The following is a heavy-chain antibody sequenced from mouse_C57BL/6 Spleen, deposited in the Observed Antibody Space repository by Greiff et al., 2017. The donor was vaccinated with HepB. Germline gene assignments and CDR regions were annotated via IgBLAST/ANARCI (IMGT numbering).Heavy chain of an antibody. CDR3: SSPYHYYGSSSGYFAV. J-gene: IGHJ1*03. V-gene: IGHV7-3*01. Sequence: EVHLVESGGGLVQPGGSLSLSCAASGFTFTDSYMSWVRQPPGKALEWLGFIRNKANGYTTEYSASVKGRFTISRDKSQSILYLQMIALRAEDSATYYGSSPYHYYGSSSGYFAVWGTGTTVTVSS. D-gene: IGHD1-1*01. CDR1: GFTFTDSY. CDR2: IRNKANGYTT.